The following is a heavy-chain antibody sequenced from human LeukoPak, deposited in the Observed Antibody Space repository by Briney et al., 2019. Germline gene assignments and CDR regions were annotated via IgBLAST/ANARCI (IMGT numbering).Heavy chain of an antibody. CDR2: IDTAGGT. CDR3: ARETLGPHFYGMDV. CDR1: GFAFSSYD. D-gene: IGHD3-3*02. J-gene: IGHJ6*02. Sequence: GGSLRLSCEATGFAFSSYDMHWVRQVTGKGLEWVSAIDTAGGTYYSGSVKGRFIISRENAKNSLYLQVNSLRAGDTAVYFCARETLGPHFYGMDVWGQGTTVTVSS. V-gene: IGHV3-13*01.